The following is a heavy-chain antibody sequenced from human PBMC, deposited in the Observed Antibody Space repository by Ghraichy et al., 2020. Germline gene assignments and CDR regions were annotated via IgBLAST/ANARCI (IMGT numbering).Heavy chain of an antibody. J-gene: IGHJ5*02. V-gene: IGHV1-2*02. Sequence: ASVKVSCKASGYIFTGYYINWVRQAPGQGPEWMGWINPISGDTDYAPKFQGRVSMTRDTSISTAYMELIGLKSDDTAVYYCARDYYGAWGQGTLVTVSS. CDR2: INPISGDT. CDR1: GYIFTGYY. CDR3: ARDYYGA. D-gene: IGHD3-22*01.